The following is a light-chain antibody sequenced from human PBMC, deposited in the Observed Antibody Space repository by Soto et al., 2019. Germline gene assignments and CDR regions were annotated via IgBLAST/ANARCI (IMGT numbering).Light chain of an antibody. V-gene: IGKV2-28*01. CDR3: MQLLQPPLT. CDR1: QSLLHSNGYNY. J-gene: IGKJ4*01. Sequence: DIVMTQSPLSLPVTPGEPASISCRSSQSLLHSNGYNYLGWFLQKPAQSPQLLIYLGSGRASGVPDRFSCSGSGTDFTMKISRVEAEDVGVYYCMQLLQPPLTFGGGTKVEIK. CDR2: LGS.